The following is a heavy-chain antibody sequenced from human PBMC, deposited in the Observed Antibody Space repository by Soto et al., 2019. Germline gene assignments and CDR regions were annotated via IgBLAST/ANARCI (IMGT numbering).Heavy chain of an antibody. D-gene: IGHD6-19*01. Sequence: ASVKVSCKVSGYTLTELSMHWVRQAPGKGLEWMGGFDPEDGETIYAQKFQGRVTMTEDTSTDTAYMELSSLRSEDTAVYYCATFGQWLVAFDIWGQGTMVTVSS. CDR1: GYTLTELS. CDR3: ATFGQWLVAFDI. CDR2: FDPEDGET. J-gene: IGHJ3*02. V-gene: IGHV1-24*01.